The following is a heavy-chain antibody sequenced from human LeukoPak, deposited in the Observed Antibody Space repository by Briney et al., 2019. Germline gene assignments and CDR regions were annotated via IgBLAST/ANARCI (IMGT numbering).Heavy chain of an antibody. CDR1: GGSISSYY. Sequence: SETLSLTCIVSGGSISSYYWNWIRQSAGKGLEWIGRFYSSVSTDYNPSLKRRVTMSVDTSKNQFSLKLSSVTAADTAVYYCARGSGWYFYWGQGTLVTVSS. D-gene: IGHD6-19*01. CDR2: FYSSVST. J-gene: IGHJ4*02. CDR3: ARGSGWYFY. V-gene: IGHV4-4*07.